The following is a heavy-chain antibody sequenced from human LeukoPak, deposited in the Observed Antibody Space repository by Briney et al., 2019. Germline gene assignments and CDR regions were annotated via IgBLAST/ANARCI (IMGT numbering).Heavy chain of an antibody. D-gene: IGHD6-19*01. CDR3: VKSGGYGLIDY. J-gene: IGHJ4*02. CDR1: GASISGSGYY. Sequence: SETLSLTCAVSGASISGSGYYLGWIRQPPGKGLEWIGNIYYTGSTYYNASLQSRVTISIDMSKNQFSLRLSSVTAADTAMYYCVKSGGYGLIDYWGQGTLVTV. CDR2: IYYTGST. V-gene: IGHV4-39*01.